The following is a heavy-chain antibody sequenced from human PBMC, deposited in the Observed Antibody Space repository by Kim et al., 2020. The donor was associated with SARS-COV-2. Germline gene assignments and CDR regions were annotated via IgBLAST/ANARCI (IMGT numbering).Heavy chain of an antibody. J-gene: IGHJ2*01. CDR2: ISGSGSI. Sequence: SETLSLTCTVSGGSISDYYWSWIRQSVGKGLEWIGRISGSGSIKYNPSLKSRVSMSVDTSKKQVSLELNSLIATDTAVYYCVRGDSNGYMTYWNFDLWGRGTLVTVAS. CDR1: GGSISDYY. CDR3: VRGDSNGYMTYWNFDL. V-gene: IGHV4-4*07. D-gene: IGHD3-22*01.